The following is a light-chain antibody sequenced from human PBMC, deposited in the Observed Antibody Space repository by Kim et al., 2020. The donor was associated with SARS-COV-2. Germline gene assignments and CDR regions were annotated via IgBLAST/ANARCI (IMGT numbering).Light chain of an antibody. CDR1: QNFSHY. V-gene: IGKV1-16*01. J-gene: IGKJ2*01. Sequence: DIQMTQSPSSLSASVGDRVTITCRASQNFSHYLAWFQVKPGKAPKPLIYATTSLHSGVPPGFSGSGSGTDFTLTISNLQPEDFATYYCQQYNSYPHTFGQGTDVEI. CDR3: QQYNSYPHT. CDR2: ATT.